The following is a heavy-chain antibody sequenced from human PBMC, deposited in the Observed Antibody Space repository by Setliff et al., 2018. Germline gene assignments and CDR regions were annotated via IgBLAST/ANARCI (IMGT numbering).Heavy chain of an antibody. CDR3: ARGPSPTVTPSRLIYFYHMDV. CDR2: INWHGYTT. Sequence: PGGSLRLSCAASGFTFDDYGMNWVRQVPGKGLEWVSNINWHGYTTDYADSVKGRFTIYRDNAQNSLYLQMNSRGVEDTALYYCARGPSPTVTPSRLIYFYHMDVWGTGTTVTVSS. V-gene: IGHV3-20*04. D-gene: IGHD4-17*01. CDR1: GFTFDDYG. J-gene: IGHJ6*03.